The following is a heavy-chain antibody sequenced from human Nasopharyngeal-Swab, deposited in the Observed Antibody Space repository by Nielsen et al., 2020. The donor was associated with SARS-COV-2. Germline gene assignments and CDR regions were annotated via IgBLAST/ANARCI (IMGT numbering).Heavy chain of an antibody. CDR2: RSYDGSNK. D-gene: IGHD5-18*01. V-gene: IGHV3-30*18. CDR3: AKSIYSYGLVGYFDY. J-gene: IGHJ4*02. Sequence: ARQAPGKGLEWVAVRSYDGSNKYYADSVKGRFTISRDNSKNTLYLQMNSLRAEDTAVYYCAKSIYSYGLVGYFDYWGQGTLVTVSS.